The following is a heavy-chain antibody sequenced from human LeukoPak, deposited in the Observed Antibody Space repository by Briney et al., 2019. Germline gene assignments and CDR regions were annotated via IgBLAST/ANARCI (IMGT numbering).Heavy chain of an antibody. CDR1: GFTFNNAW. Sequence: SGGSLRLSCAASGFTFNNAWMSWVRQAPGKGLEWVGRIKSKTDGGTTDYAAPVKGRFTISRDDSKNTLYLRLDSLKTEDTAVYYCTTDDNSGLSDYWGQGTLVTVSP. V-gene: IGHV3-15*01. J-gene: IGHJ4*02. CDR3: TTDDNSGLSDY. D-gene: IGHD3-22*01. CDR2: IKSKTDGGTT.